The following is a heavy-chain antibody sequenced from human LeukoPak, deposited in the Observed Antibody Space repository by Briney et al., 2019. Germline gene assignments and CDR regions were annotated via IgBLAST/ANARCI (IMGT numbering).Heavy chain of an antibody. V-gene: IGHV3-33*01. CDR1: GFTFSSYC. J-gene: IGHJ6*04. CDR2: IWYDGSNK. D-gene: IGHD2-2*01. CDR3: AREHVCSSTSCSYYYYYGMDV. Sequence: GRSLRLSCAASGFTFSSYCMHWVRQAPGKGLEWVAVIWYDGSNKYYADSVKGRFTISRDNSKNTLYLQMNSLRAEDTAVYYCAREHVCSSTSCSYYYYYGMDVWGKGTTVTVSS.